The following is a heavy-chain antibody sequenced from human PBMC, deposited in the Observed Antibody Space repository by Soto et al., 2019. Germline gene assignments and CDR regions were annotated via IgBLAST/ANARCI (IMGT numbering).Heavy chain of an antibody. D-gene: IGHD3-10*01. J-gene: IGHJ3*02. CDR1: GFTFSSYW. CDR3: ARVGSGSNKAFDI. Sequence: GGSLRLSCAASGFTFSSYWMSWVRQAPGKGLEWVANIKQDGSEKYYVDSVKGRFTISRDNAKNSLYLQMNSLRAEDTAVYYCARVGSGSNKAFDIWGQGTMVTVSS. CDR2: IKQDGSEK. V-gene: IGHV3-7*01.